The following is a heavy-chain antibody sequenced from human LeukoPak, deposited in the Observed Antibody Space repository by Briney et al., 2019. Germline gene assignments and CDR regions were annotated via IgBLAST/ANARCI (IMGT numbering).Heavy chain of an antibody. CDR1: GFTFSSYS. CDR3: ARGEDIVVVPAAYYYGMDV. J-gene: IGHJ6*04. D-gene: IGHD2-2*01. CDR2: ISSSSSYI. V-gene: IGHV3-21*01. Sequence: GGSLRLSCAASGFTFSSYSMNWVRQAPGKGLEWVSSISSSSSYISYADSVKGRFTISRDNAKNSLYLQMNSLRAEDTAVYYCARGEDIVVVPAAYYYGMDVWGKGTTVTVSS.